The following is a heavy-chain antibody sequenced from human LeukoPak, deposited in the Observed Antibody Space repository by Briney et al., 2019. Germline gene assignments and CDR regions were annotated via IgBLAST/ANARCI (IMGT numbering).Heavy chain of an antibody. Sequence: GGSLRLSCAASGFTFSDHYMDWVRQAPGKGLEWVSSISSSSSYIYYADSVKGRFTISRDNAKNSLYLQMNSLRAEDTAVYYCARDLYSSSWYWFDPWGQGTLVTVSS. V-gene: IGHV3-21*01. CDR1: GFTFSDHY. D-gene: IGHD6-13*01. CDR3: ARDLYSSSWYWFDP. J-gene: IGHJ5*02. CDR2: ISSSSSYI.